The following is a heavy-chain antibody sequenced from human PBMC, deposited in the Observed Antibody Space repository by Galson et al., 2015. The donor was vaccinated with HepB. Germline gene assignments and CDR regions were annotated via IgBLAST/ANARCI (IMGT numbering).Heavy chain of an antibody. CDR3: ARTHIVVVTPTNNWFDP. Sequence: SLRLSCAASGFTFSSYGMHWVRQAPGKGLEWVAFLQSDGSNKYYAESVKGRFTISRDNSKNTLYLQMNSLRAEDTAVYYCARTHIVVVTPTNNWFDPWGQGTLVTVSS. V-gene: IGHV3-30*02. J-gene: IGHJ5*02. CDR1: GFTFSSYG. D-gene: IGHD2-21*02. CDR2: LQSDGSNK.